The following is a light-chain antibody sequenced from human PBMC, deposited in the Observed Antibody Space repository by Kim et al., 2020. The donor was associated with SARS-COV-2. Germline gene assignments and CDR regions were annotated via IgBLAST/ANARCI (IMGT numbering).Light chain of an antibody. CDR3: QQRSNWPPFMYT. CDR2: DAS. J-gene: IGKJ2*01. Sequence: PGERATLSCRASQSVSGYLAWYQQKPGQAPRLLIYDASNRATGIPARFSGSGSGTDFTLTISSLEPEDFAVYYCQQRSNWPPFMYTFGQGTKMEI. CDR1: QSVSGY. V-gene: IGKV3-11*01.